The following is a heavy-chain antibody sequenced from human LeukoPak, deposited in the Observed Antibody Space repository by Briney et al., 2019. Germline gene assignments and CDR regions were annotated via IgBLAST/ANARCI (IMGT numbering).Heavy chain of an antibody. CDR3: ASLNYDFWSGCVY. CDR1: GYTFTGYY. CDR2: INPNSGGT. D-gene: IGHD3-3*01. J-gene: IGHJ4*02. V-gene: IGHV1-2*06. Sequence: ASVKVSCKASGYTFTGYYMHWVRQAPGQGLEWMGRINPNSGGTNYAQKFQGRVTMTRDTSISTAYMELSRLRSDDTAVYYCASLNYDFWSGCVYWGQGTLVTASS.